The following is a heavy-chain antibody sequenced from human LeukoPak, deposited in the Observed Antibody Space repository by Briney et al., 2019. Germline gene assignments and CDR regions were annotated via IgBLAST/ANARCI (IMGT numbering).Heavy chain of an antibody. CDR2: IYYSGST. Sequence: SETLSLTCTVSGASISSSSYYWGWIRQPPGKGLEWIGSIYYSGSTYYNPSLKSRVTISIDTSKNHFSLRLSSVTAADTAVYYCARGSSSSWYGVNWGQGTLVTVSS. CDR1: GASISSSSYY. V-gene: IGHV4-39*02. CDR3: ARGSSSSWYGVN. J-gene: IGHJ4*02. D-gene: IGHD6-13*01.